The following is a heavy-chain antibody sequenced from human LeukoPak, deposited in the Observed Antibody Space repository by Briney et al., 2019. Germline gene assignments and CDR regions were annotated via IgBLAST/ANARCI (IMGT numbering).Heavy chain of an antibody. J-gene: IGHJ4*02. CDR3: ARAEVDTAMVHFDY. CDR2: ISAYNGNT. Sequence: ASVKVSCKASGYTFTSYGISWVRQAPGQGLEWMGWISAYNGNTNYAQKLQGRVTMTTDRSTSTAYMELRSLRSDDTAVYYCARAEVDTAMVHFDYWGQGTLVTVSS. D-gene: IGHD5-18*01. CDR1: GYTFTSYG. V-gene: IGHV1-18*01.